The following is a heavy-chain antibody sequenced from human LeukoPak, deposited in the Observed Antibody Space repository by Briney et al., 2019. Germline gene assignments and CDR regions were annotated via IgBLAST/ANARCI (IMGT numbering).Heavy chain of an antibody. D-gene: IGHD3-10*01. CDR1: GGSVRGYY. V-gene: IGHV4-59*02. J-gene: IGHJ6*02. CDR2: IYYSGGA. Sequence: PSETLSLTCSVSGGSVRGYYWSWIRQPPGKGLECIGNIYYSGGAYYNPSLKSRVTISVDTSKNQFSLKLTSVTAADTAVYYCAREAGAPYGMDVWGQGTTVTVSS. CDR3: AREAGAPYGMDV.